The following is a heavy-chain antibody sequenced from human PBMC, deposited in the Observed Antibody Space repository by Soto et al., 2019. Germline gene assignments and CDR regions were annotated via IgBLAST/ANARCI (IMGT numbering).Heavy chain of an antibody. CDR2: ISAYNGNT. D-gene: IGHD3-16*02. V-gene: IGHV1-18*01. CDR1: GYTFTSYG. Sequence: QVQLVQSGAEVKKPGASVKVSCKASGYTFTSYGISWVRQAPGQGLEWMGWISAYNGNTNYAQKLQGRVTMTTDTPTSTAYMELRSLRSDDTAVYYCARAVITFGGVIVIDYMDVWGKGTTVTVSS. CDR3: ARAVITFGGVIVIDYMDV. J-gene: IGHJ6*03.